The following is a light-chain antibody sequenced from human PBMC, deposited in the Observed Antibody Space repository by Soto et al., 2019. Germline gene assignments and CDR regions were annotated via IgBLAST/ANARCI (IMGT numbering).Light chain of an antibody. V-gene: IGLV2-14*01. Sequence: QSALTQPASVSGSPGQSITISCTGTSSDVGAYNCVSWYQQRSGKAPKLMLYEVTNRPSGVSNRFSGSKSGNTASLTISGLQAEDEADYYCLSYTTSSSYVFGTGTKLTVL. CDR3: LSYTTSSSYV. CDR2: EVT. J-gene: IGLJ1*01. CDR1: SSDVGAYNC.